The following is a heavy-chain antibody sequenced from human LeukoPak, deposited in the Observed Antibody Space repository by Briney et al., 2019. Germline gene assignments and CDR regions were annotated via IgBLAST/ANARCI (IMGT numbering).Heavy chain of an antibody. CDR2: IYYSGST. D-gene: IGHD3-3*01. J-gene: IGHJ3*02. Sequence: SETLSLTCTVSGGSISSYYWSWIRQPPGKGLEWIGYIYYSGSTNYNPSLKSRVTISVDTSKNQFSLKLSSVTAADTAVYYCARDRTAYDFWSGLRLDDAFGIWGQGTMVTVSS. CDR3: ARDRTAYDFWSGLRLDDAFGI. V-gene: IGHV4-59*01. CDR1: GGSISSYY.